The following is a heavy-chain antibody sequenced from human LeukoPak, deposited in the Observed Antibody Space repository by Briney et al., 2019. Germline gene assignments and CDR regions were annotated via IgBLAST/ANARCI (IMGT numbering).Heavy chain of an antibody. CDR2: IKQDGSEK. CDR1: GFTFSAYW. V-gene: IGHV3-7*01. Sequence: GGSLRLSCEASGFTFSAYWMSWVRQAPGKGLEWVANIKQDGSEKYYVDSVKGRFTISRDNAKNSLYLQMNSLRAEDTAVYYCARSLLGDYDDYWGQGTLVTVSS. CDR3: ARSLLGDYDDY. D-gene: IGHD2-15*01. J-gene: IGHJ4*02.